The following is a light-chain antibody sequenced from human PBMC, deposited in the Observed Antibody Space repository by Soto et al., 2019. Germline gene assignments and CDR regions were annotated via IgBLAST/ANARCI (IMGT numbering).Light chain of an antibody. CDR3: NSYSSSIAHVI. V-gene: IGLV2-14*01. Sequence: QSVLTQPASVSGSPGQSITISCTGTSSDIGNYNYVSWYQQHPGKVPKLIIYAVSNRPSGISDRFSGSKSGDTASLTISGLQVEDEADYYCNSYSSSIAHVIFGGGTMLTVL. CDR2: AVS. J-gene: IGLJ2*01. CDR1: SSDIGNYNY.